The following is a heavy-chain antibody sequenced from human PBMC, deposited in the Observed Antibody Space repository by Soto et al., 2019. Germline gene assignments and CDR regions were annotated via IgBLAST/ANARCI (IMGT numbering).Heavy chain of an antibody. Sequence: SETPSLTCTVSGGAISSSSYYWGWIRQPPGKGLEWIGSIYYSGSTYYNPSLKSRVTISVDTSKNQFSLKLSSVPAADTAVYYCARRGKRRHRYNYGGYFDYWGQGTLVTGSS. J-gene: IGHJ4*02. D-gene: IGHD5-12*01. CDR2: IYYSGST. CDR3: ARRGKRRHRYNYGGYFDY. CDR1: GGAISSSSYY. V-gene: IGHV4-39*01.